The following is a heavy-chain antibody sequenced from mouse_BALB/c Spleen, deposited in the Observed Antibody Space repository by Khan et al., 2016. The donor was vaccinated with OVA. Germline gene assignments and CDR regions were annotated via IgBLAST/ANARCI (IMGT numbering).Heavy chain of an antibody. D-gene: IGHD2-3*01. CDR3: ARFYDPYYAMDY. J-gene: IGHJ4*01. CDR2: IWAGGST. V-gene: IGHV2-9*02. Sequence: QVQLQQSGPGLVAPSQSLSITCTVSGFSLTSYGVNWVRQPPGKGLEWLGVIWAGGSTNYNSALMSRLSISQDNSKSQVVLKMNSLQTDDTAMYYCARFYDPYYAMDYWGQGTSVTVSS. CDR1: GFSLTSYG.